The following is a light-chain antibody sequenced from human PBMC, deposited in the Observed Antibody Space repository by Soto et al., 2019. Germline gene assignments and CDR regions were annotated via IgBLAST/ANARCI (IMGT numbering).Light chain of an antibody. CDR1: QSVNAAH. V-gene: IGKV3-20*01. CDR2: GAS. J-gene: IGKJ4*01. CDR3: HHYCSPPLT. Sequence: IVLTQSPGTLSLSPGESATLSCRASQSVNAAHLAWYQQKPGQAPRLLLQGASTRATGIPDRFSGSGSGTDFTLTISKVEPEDLAVFYCHHYCSPPLTFGGGTKVEIK.